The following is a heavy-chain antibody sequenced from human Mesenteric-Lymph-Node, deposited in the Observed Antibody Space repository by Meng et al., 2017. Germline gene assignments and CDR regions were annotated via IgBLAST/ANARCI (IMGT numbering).Heavy chain of an antibody. V-gene: IGHV4-39*07. CDR1: GGSIISRNYY. D-gene: IGHD4-17*01. Sequence: SETLSLTCTVSGGSIISRNYYWGWIRQSPGKGLEWVGSVHYSGSPYYNSSLKNRLTISVDTSKNQFSLKMNYVTAADTAVYYCARDSGNDYGDYPGWNAFDIWGQGTMVTVSS. CDR3: ARDSGNDYGDYPGWNAFDI. CDR2: VHYSGSP. J-gene: IGHJ3*02.